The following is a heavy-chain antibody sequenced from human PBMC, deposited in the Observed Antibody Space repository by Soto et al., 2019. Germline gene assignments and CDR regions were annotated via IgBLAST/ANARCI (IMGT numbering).Heavy chain of an antibody. D-gene: IGHD6-13*01. CDR3: ARGGYELDAFDI. J-gene: IGHJ3*02. V-gene: IGHV1-8*01. CDR1: GYTFTSYD. Sequence: QVQLVQSGAEVKKPGASVKVSCKASGYTFTSYDINWVRQATGQGLEWMGWMNPNSGNTGYAQKFPGSVAVTRNTSISTAYMELSSLRSEDTAVYYCARGGYELDAFDIWGQGTMVTVSS. CDR2: MNPNSGNT.